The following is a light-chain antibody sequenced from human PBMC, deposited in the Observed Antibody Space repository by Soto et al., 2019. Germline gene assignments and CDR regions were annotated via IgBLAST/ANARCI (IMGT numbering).Light chain of an antibody. Sequence: DIQMTQSPSSLSLSVGDRVTITCRSSHDIGHHLTWYQQKQGKAPQLLLYSAFTLQSWVPSRFSGSGSGTAFNLTITSLQPEDSATYYCEQSYSVALTFGGGNKVEF. J-gene: IGKJ4*01. V-gene: IGKV1-39*01. CDR1: HDIGHH. CDR2: SAF. CDR3: EQSYSVALT.